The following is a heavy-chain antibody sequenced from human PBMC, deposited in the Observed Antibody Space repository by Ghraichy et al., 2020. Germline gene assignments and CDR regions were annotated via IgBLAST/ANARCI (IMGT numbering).Heavy chain of an antibody. CDR3: ARLTILGNYYGMDV. CDR2: ISSSSSYI. V-gene: IGHV3-21*01. J-gene: IGHJ6*02. CDR1: GFTFSSYS. D-gene: IGHD3-3*01. Sequence: GGSLRLSCAASGFTFSSYSMNWVRQAPGKGLEWVSSISSSSSYIYYADSVKGRFTISRDNAKNSLYLQMNSLRAEDTAVYYCARLTILGNYYGMDVWGQGTTVTVSS.